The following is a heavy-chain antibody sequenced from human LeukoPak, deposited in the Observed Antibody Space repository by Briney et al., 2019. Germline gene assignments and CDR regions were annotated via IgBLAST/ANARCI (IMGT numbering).Heavy chain of an antibody. CDR1: GYNFAEYW. J-gene: IGHJ5*02. Sequence: RGESLKISCKGSGYNFAEYWIVWVRQLPGKGLEWMGIIYPGDSDTRYSPSFQGQVTMSVDKSINTAYLQWSSLRASDNAMYYCARRFGGDDWFDPWAREPWSPSPQ. CDR2: IYPGDSDT. CDR3: ARRFGGDDWFDP. D-gene: IGHD2-21*02. V-gene: IGHV5-51*01.